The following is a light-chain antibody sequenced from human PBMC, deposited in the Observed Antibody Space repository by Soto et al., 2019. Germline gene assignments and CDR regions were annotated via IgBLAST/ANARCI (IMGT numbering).Light chain of an antibody. V-gene: IGKV3-15*01. CDR2: GAS. CDR1: QSVSSI. Sequence: EIVMTQSPATLSVSPGERATLSCRASQSVSSILAWYQQKPGQAPRLLIYGASTRATGIPARFSGSGSGTEFTLTISSLQPEDFAVFYCHQYNNSPPLTFGGGTKVEIK. J-gene: IGKJ4*01. CDR3: HQYNNSPPLT.